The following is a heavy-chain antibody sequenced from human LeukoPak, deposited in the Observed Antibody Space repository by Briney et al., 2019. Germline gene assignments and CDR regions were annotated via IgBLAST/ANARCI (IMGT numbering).Heavy chain of an antibody. CDR1: GGSISSRSYY. J-gene: IGHJ4*02. Sequence: SETLSLTCSVSGGSISSRSYYWGWIRQPPGKGLEWIGSISYSGGTYYNPSLKSRVTISVDTSKKQLSLRLSSVTAADTAMYYCARHSDPRDYFDYWGQGTLVTVSS. V-gene: IGHV4-39*01. CDR3: ARHSDPRDYFDY. CDR2: ISYSGGT.